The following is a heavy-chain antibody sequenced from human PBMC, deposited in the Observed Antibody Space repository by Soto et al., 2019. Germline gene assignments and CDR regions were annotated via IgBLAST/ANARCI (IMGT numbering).Heavy chain of an antibody. J-gene: IGHJ4*02. D-gene: IGHD1-26*01. Sequence: EVQLVESGGGLVQPGGSLRLSCAASGFTFSSYSMNWVRQAPGKGLEWVSYISSSSSTIYYADSVKGRFTISRDNAKNSLSRQINSLRDENTVVFSCGRLGATPAFGYGGKGPLVTVS. CDR2: ISSSSSTI. V-gene: IGHV3-48*02. CDR3: GRLGATPAFGY. CDR1: GFTFSSYS.